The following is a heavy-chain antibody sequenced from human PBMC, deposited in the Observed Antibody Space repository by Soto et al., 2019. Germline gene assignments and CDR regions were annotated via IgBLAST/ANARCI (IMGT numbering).Heavy chain of an antibody. CDR1: GYTMTANF. V-gene: IGHV1-2*02. CDR3: ATDDGQYFGSV. Sequence: QVQLVQSGAAVRKPGASVKISCKASGYTMTANFLHWVRQAPGRGLEWMGWINPKNGGTDYAQKFQDRVSMTRDTSINTAYIQLNRLTSDDTAVYFCATDDGQYFGSVWGQGTLVSVSS. CDR2: INPKNGGT. D-gene: IGHD3-10*01. J-gene: IGHJ1*01.